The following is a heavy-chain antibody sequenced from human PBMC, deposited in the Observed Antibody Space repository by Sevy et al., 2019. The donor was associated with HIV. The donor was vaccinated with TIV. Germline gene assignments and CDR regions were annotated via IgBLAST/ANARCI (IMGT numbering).Heavy chain of an antibody. CDR3: ARRYCTNGVCFFTFDY. Sequence: GGSLRLSCAASGFTFSDYYMSWIRQAPGKGLEWVSYISSSGSTIYCADSVKGRFTISRDNAKNSLYLQMNSLRAEDTAVYYCARRYCTNGVCFFTFDYWGQGTLVTVSS. J-gene: IGHJ4*02. D-gene: IGHD2-8*01. CDR1: GFTFSDYY. CDR2: ISSSGSTI. V-gene: IGHV3-11*01.